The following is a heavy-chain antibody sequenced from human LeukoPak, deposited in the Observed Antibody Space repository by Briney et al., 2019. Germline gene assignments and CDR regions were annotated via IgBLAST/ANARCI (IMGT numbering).Heavy chain of an antibody. CDR2: IYYSGST. CDR3: ARGLGRPSSDWYWGRGAYYFDS. D-gene: IGHD6-19*01. CDR1: GGSISSSSYY. J-gene: IGHJ4*02. Sequence: SETLSLTCTVSGGSISSSSYYWGWIRQPPGKGLEWIGSIYYSGSTYYNPSLKSRVTISVDTSNSQFSLKLSSVTAADTAVYYCARGLGRPSSDWYWGRGAYYFDSWGQGTLVTVSS. V-gene: IGHV4-39*07.